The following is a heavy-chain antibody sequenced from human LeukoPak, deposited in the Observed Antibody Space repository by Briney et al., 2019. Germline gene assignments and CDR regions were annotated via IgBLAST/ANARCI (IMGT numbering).Heavy chain of an antibody. J-gene: IGHJ4*02. CDR2: IYHSGST. CDR3: ARAQYSSGWYY. Sequence: SQTLSLTCAVSGGSISSGGYSWSWIRQPPGKGLEWIGYIYHSGSTYYNPSLKSRVTISVDRSKNQFSLKLSSVTAADTAVYYCARAQYSSGWYYWGQGTLVTVSS. CDR1: GGSISSGGYS. D-gene: IGHD6-19*01. V-gene: IGHV4-30-2*01.